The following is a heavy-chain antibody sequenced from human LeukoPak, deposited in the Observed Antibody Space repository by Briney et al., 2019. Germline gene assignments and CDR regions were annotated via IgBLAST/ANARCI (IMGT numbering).Heavy chain of an antibody. D-gene: IGHD5-18*01. CDR1: GFTVSSNY. CDR2: IYSGGST. CDR3: ARDGYSYGYAFDI. Sequence: GGSLRLSCAASGFTVSSNYMSWVRQAPGKGLEWVSVIYSGGSTYYADSVKGRFTISGDNSKNTLYLQMNSLRAEDTAVYYCARDGYSYGYAFDIWGQGTMVTVSS. V-gene: IGHV3-66*01. J-gene: IGHJ3*02.